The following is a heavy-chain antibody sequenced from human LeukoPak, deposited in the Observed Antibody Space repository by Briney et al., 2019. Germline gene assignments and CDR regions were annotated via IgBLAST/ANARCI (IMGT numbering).Heavy chain of an antibody. V-gene: IGHV3-21*01. J-gene: IGHJ6*03. CDR2: ITSSSSYI. CDR1: GFTFSSYN. CDR3: ARDPYSGRYGDYYHYYYMDV. D-gene: IGHD1-26*01. Sequence: PGGSLRLSCAASGFTFSSYNMNWVRQAPGKGLEWVSSITSSSSYIYYADSVKGRFTISRDNAKNSLYLQINSLRAEDTAVYYCARDPYSGRYGDYYHYYYMDVWGKGTTVTISS.